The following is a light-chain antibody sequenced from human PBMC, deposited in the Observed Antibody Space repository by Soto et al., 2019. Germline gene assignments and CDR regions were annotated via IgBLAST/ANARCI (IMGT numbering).Light chain of an antibody. CDR3: SSYTSSTNYV. V-gene: IGLV2-14*01. CDR2: EVS. J-gene: IGLJ1*01. CDR1: SIDIAPYNY. Sequence: QSALTQPASVSGSPGQSLTISCTGTSIDIAPYNYVSWYQQHPGKAPKLIIYEVSYRPSGISNRFSGSKSGNTASLTISGLQAEDEADYYCSSYTSSTNYVFGTVTKLTVL.